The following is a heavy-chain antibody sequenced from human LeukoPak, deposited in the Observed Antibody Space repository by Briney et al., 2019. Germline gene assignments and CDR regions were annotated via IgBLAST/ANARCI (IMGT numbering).Heavy chain of an antibody. CDR2: ISGSGGST. D-gene: IGHD3-22*01. CDR3: AKLRDYYDSSGYDY. J-gene: IGHJ4*02. V-gene: IGHV3-23*01. Sequence: QSGGSLRLSCAASGFTFSSYAMSWVRQAPGKGLEWVSAISGSGGSTYYADSVKGRFTISRDNSKNTLYLQMNSLRAEDTAVYYCAKLRDYYDSSGYDYWGQGTLVTVSS. CDR1: GFTFSSYA.